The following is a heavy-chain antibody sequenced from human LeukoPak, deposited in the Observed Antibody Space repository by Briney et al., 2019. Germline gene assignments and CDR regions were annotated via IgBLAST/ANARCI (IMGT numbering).Heavy chain of an antibody. CDR3: ARSALWFGDSKGFDP. Sequence: QAGGSLRLSCAASGFTFSSYAMSWVRQAPGKGLEWVSAISGSGGSTYYTDSVKGRFTISRDNAKNSLYLQMNSLRAEDTAVYYCARSALWFGDSKGFDPWGQGTLVTVPS. D-gene: IGHD3-10*01. V-gene: IGHV3-23*01. CDR1: GFTFSSYA. J-gene: IGHJ5*02. CDR2: ISGSGGST.